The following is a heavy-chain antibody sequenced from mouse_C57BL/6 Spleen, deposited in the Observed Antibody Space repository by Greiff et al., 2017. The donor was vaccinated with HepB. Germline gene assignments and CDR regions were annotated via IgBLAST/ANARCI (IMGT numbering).Heavy chain of an antibody. CDR3: ARSLYYYGSSYAMDY. D-gene: IGHD1-1*01. V-gene: IGHV1-50*01. J-gene: IGHJ4*01. CDR2: IDPSDSYT. Sequence: QVQLQQPGAELVKPGASVKLSCKASGYTFTSYWMQWVKQRPGQGLEWIGEIDPSDSYTNYNQKFKGKATLTVDTSSSTAYMQLSSLTSEDSAVYYCARSLYYYGSSYAMDYWGQGTSVTVSS. CDR1: GYTFTSYW.